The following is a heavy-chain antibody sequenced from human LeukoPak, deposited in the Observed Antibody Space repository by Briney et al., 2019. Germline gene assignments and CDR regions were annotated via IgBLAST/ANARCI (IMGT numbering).Heavy chain of an antibody. CDR1: GFTFSSYA. V-gene: IGHV3-23*01. Sequence: GGSLRLSCAASGFTFSSYAMSWVRQAPGKGLEWVSAISGSGGSTYYADSVKGRFTISRDNSKNTLYLQMNSLRAEDTAVYYCARGGYGDYYFDYWGQGTLVTVSS. D-gene: IGHD4-17*01. J-gene: IGHJ4*02. CDR3: ARGGYGDYYFDY. CDR2: ISGSGGST.